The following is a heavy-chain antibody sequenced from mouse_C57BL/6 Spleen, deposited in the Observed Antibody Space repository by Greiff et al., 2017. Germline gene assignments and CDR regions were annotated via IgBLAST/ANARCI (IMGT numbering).Heavy chain of an antibody. CDR3: AREGGYYGSSPAWFAY. J-gene: IGHJ3*01. V-gene: IGHV1-64*01. CDR2: IHPNSGST. D-gene: IGHD1-1*01. CDR1: GYTFTSYW. Sequence: QVQLQQPGAELVKPGASVKLSCKASGYTFTSYWMHWVKQRPGQGLEWIGMIHPNSGSTNYNEKFKSKATLTVDKSSSTSYMQLSSLTAEDSAVYFCAREGGYYGSSPAWFAYWGQGTLVTVSA.